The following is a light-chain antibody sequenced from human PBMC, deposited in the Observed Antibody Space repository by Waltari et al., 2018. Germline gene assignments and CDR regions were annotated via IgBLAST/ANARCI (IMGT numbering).Light chain of an antibody. CDR1: SGHSSNI. J-gene: IGLJ3*02. Sequence: QLVLTQSPSASASLGASVKLTCTLSSGHSSNIIAWVQRQPEKGPRCLMTVNSDGSHTKVDEIPDRFSGSSSGAERYLTISSLQSEDEADYYCQTGGHGTWVFGGGTRLTVL. CDR3: QTGGHGTWV. CDR2: VNSDGSH. V-gene: IGLV4-69*01.